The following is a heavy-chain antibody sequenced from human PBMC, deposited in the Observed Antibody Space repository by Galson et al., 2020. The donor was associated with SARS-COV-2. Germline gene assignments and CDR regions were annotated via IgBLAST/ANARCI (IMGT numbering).Heavy chain of an antibody. CDR2: IKQDGGDK. J-gene: IGHJ4*02. CDR3: ARIRYGQFDY. V-gene: IGHV3-7*01. Sequence: GGSLRLSCAASGFTLSNYWMSWVRQPPGKGLEWVANIKQDGGDKYYVDAVKGRFTISRDNAKNSLYLQMNSLRAEDTAVYYCARIRYGQFDYWGQGTLVTVSS. D-gene: IGHD4-17*01. CDR1: GFTLSNYW.